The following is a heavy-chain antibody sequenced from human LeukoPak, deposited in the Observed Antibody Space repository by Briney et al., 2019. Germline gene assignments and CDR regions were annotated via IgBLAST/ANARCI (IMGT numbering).Heavy chain of an antibody. D-gene: IGHD3-10*01. CDR1: GFTFSSYS. Sequence: GGSLRLSCAASGFTFSSYSMNWVRQAPGKGLEWVSYISSSGSTIYYADSVKGRFTISRDNAKNSLYLQMNSLRAEDTAVYYCARDAGITMADYWGQGTLVTVSS. J-gene: IGHJ4*02. CDR3: ARDAGITMADY. V-gene: IGHV3-48*04. CDR2: ISSSGSTI.